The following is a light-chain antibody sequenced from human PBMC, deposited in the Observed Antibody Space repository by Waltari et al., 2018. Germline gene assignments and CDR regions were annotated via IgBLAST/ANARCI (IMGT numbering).Light chain of an antibody. J-gene: IGKJ1*01. CDR3: QHDVGLRAT. CDR2: GPS. Sequence: CGPSRSFSGALAWYQQNPGQAPRLLFFGPSICATGIPDRFVGSGSETVFILTISGLEPEDFAVYYCQHDVGLRATFGRGTKGEIK. V-gene: IGKV3-20*01. CDR1: RSFSGA.